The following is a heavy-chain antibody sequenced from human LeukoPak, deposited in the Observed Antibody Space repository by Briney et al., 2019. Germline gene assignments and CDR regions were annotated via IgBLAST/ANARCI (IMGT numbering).Heavy chain of an antibody. CDR1: GFTFSSYA. D-gene: IGHD6-19*01. Sequence: GGSLRLSCAASGFTFSSYAMSWVRQALGKGLEWVSSISSSSSYIYYADSVKGRFTISRDNAKNSLYLQMNSLRAEDTAVYYCAGVAGLFDYWGQGTLVTVSS. J-gene: IGHJ4*02. V-gene: IGHV3-21*01. CDR3: AGVAGLFDY. CDR2: ISSSSSYI.